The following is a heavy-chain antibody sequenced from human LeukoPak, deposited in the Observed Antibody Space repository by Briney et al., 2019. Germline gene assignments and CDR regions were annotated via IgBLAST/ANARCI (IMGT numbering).Heavy chain of an antibody. J-gene: IGHJ4*02. V-gene: IGHV3-53*01. D-gene: IGHD3-10*01. Sequence: GGSLRLSCAASGFTFSSYGMSWVRQAPGKGLEWVSVIYSGGSTYYADSVKGRFIISRDNSKNTVYLQMNSLRAEDTAVYYCARVIGVVRADYYFDYWGQGTLVAVSS. CDR1: GFTFSSYG. CDR2: IYSGGST. CDR3: ARVIGVVRADYYFDY.